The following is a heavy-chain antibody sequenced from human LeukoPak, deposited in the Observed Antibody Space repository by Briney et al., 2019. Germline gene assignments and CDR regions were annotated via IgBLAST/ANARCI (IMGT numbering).Heavy chain of an antibody. CDR1: GFTVSSNY. V-gene: IGHV3-7*01. D-gene: IGHD1/OR15-1a*01. J-gene: IGHJ4*02. CDR3: LVTTRSRGFDY. CDR2: IRQDGSVQ. Sequence: GGSLRLSCAASGFTVSSNYMNWVRQAPGKGLEWVANIRQDGSVQNYVDSVKGRFTISRDNPKNSVYLQMSSLRAEDTAVYYCLVTTRSRGFDYWGQGTLVTVSS.